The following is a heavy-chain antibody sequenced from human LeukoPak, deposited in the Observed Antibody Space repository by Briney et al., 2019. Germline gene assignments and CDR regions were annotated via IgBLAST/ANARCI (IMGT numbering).Heavy chain of an antibody. V-gene: IGHV4-4*07. D-gene: IGHD3-3*01. CDR1: GGSISSYY. Sequence: SETLSLTFTVSGGSISSYYWSWIRQPAGKGLEWIGRIYTSGSTNYNPSLKSRVTMSVDTSKNQFSLKLSSVTAADTAVYYCARGVNDFWSGYYYYGMDVWGQGTTVTVSS. CDR3: ARGVNDFWSGYYYYGMDV. CDR2: IYTSGST. J-gene: IGHJ6*02.